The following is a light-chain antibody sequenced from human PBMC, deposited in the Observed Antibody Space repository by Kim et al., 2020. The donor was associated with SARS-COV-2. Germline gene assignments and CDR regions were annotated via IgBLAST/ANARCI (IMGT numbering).Light chain of an antibody. Sequence: VSPGKTARITCSGERWGHKDVCWYQHKAGRSPVVVMYQDKLRPSGIPERFSGYNSGNIATLTISGTQDMDEADYYCQVWDSTTTVFGGGTQLTVL. J-gene: IGLJ2*01. CDR3: QVWDSTTTV. CDR2: QDK. CDR1: RWGHKD. V-gene: IGLV3-1*01.